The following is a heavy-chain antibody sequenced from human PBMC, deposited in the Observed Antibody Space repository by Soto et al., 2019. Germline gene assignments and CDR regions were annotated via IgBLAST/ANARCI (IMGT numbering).Heavy chain of an antibody. J-gene: IGHJ6*03. D-gene: IGHD6-6*01. CDR3: AKDGTTYSNSHYYYYYMDV. CDR1: GFTFSSYG. Sequence: GGSLRLSCAASGFTFSSYGMHWVRQAPDKGLEWVAVISYDGSNKYYAESVKGRFTISRDNSKNTLYLQMNSLRDEDTAVYYCAKDGTTYSNSHYYYYYMDVWGKGTTVTVSS. CDR2: ISYDGSNK. V-gene: IGHV3-30*18.